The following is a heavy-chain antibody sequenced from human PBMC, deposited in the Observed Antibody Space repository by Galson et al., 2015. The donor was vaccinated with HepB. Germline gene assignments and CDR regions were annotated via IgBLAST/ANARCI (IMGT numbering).Heavy chain of an antibody. J-gene: IGHJ4*02. CDR2: IYGGGTT. Sequence: SLRLSCAVSGLIVNSNYMSWVRQAPGKGLEWVPVIYGGGTTNYADSVKGRFTISRDASKNTLFLQMNSLRAEDTAVYYCARGGAPLTIRPLDFWGQGTLVTVSS. V-gene: IGHV3-53*01. CDR1: GLIVNSNY. CDR3: ARGGAPLTIRPLDF. D-gene: IGHD4/OR15-4a*01.